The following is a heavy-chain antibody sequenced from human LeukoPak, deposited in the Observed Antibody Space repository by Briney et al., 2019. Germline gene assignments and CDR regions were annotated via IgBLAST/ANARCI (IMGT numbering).Heavy chain of an antibody. J-gene: IGHJ4*02. CDR3: ARGIYSGYDRSFDS. CDR1: GGSISTYY. Sequence: SETLSLTCTVSGGSISTYYWNWTRQPPGKGLEWIGYIHYSGTTNHNPSLKSRVTIPVDTSKNQFSLKLTSVTAADTAVYYCARGIYSGYDRSFDSWGQGTLVTVSS. V-gene: IGHV4-59*01. CDR2: IHYSGTT. D-gene: IGHD5-12*01.